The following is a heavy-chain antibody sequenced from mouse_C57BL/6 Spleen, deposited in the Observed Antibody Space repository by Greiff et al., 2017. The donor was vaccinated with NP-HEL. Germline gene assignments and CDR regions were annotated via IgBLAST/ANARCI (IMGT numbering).Heavy chain of an antibody. Sequence: VQLQQSGAELVKPGASVKISCKASGYAFSSYWMNWVKQRPGKGLEWIGQIYPGDGDPNYNGKFKGKATLTADKSSSTAYMQLSSLTSEDSAVYFCARGGIFYYGSSYGDFDVWGTGTTVTVSS. CDR2: IYPGDGDP. V-gene: IGHV1-80*01. J-gene: IGHJ1*03. CDR1: GYAFSSYW. CDR3: ARGGIFYYGSSYGDFDV. D-gene: IGHD1-1*01.